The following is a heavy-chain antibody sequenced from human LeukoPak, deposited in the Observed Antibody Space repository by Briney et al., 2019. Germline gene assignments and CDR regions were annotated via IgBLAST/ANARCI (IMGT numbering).Heavy chain of an antibody. J-gene: IGHJ4*02. Sequence: PGGSLRLSCAASGFTFSSYGMHWVRQAPGKGLEWVAVIWYDGSNKYYADSVKGRFTISRDNSKNTLYLQMNSLRAEDTAVYYCARSHYYDSSGYRYYFDYWGQGTLVTVSS. V-gene: IGHV3-33*01. CDR1: GFTFSSYG. CDR3: ARSHYYDSSGYRYYFDY. D-gene: IGHD3-22*01. CDR2: IWYDGSNK.